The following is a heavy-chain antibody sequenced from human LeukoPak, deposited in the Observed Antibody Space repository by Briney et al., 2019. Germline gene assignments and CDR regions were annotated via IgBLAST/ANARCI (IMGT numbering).Heavy chain of an antibody. J-gene: IGHJ4*02. CDR1: GFTFSSYA. D-gene: IGHD2-2*02. CDR2: ISYDGSNK. Sequence: GGPLRLSCAASGFTFSSYAMHWVRQAPGKGLEWVAVISYDGSNKYYADSVKGRFTISRDNSKNTLYLQMNSLRAEDTAVYYCASLDIVVVPAAIPVDYWGQGTLVTVSS. V-gene: IGHV3-30-3*01. CDR3: ASLDIVVVPAAIPVDY.